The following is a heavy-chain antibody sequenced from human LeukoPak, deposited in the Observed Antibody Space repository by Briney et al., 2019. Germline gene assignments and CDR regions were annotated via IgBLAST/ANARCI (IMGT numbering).Heavy chain of an antibody. CDR2: IYYSGST. Sequence: SETLSLTCTVSGGSISSYYWSWIRQPPAKALEWIGYIYYSGSTNYNPSLKSRVTISVDTSKNQFSLKLSSVTAADAAVYYCARDRGYGMDVWGQGTTVTVSS. CDR3: ARDRGYGMDV. CDR1: GGSISSYY. V-gene: IGHV4-59*01. J-gene: IGHJ6*02.